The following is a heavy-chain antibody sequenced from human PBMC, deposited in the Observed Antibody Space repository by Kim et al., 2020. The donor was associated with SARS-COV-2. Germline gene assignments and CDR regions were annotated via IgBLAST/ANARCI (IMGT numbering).Heavy chain of an antibody. CDR3: ARGRCILGGVKARGYSCVKNYYFDY. CDR2: INHSGST. CDR1: GGSFSGYY. D-gene: IGHD5-18*01. V-gene: IGHV4-34*01. J-gene: IGHJ4*02. Sequence: SETLSLTCAVYGGSFSGYYWSWIRQPPGKGLEWIGEINHSGSTNYNPSLKSRVTISVDTSKNQFSLKLSSVTAADTAVYYCARGRCILGGVKARGYSCVKNYYFDYWGQGTLVTVSS.